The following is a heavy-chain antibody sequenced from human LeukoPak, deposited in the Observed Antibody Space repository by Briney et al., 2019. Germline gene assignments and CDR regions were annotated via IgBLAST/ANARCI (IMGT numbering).Heavy chain of an antibody. J-gene: IGHJ4*02. CDR2: IKQDGSEI. D-gene: IGHD2-21*01. Sequence: GGSLRLSCAASGFRFTNYWMSWVRQAPGKGLEWVANIKQDGSEIDYVDSMKGRFTISRDNAKNSVYLQVNSLRVEDTAVYYCATEKGDSPDYWGQGTLVTVSS. CDR3: ATEKGDSPDY. V-gene: IGHV3-7*03. CDR1: GFRFTNYW.